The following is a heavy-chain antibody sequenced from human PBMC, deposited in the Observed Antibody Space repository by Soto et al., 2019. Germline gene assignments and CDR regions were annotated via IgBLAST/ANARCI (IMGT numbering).Heavy chain of an antibody. J-gene: IGHJ4*02. CDR3: ASVDTALYYFDY. Sequence: TSETLSLTCAVSGGSISSGGYSWSWIRQPPGKGLEWIGYIYHSGSTYYNPSLKSRVTISVDRSKNQFSLKLSSVTAADTAVYYCASVDTALYYFDYWGQGTLVTVSS. D-gene: IGHD5-18*01. CDR1: GGSISSGGYS. CDR2: IYHSGST. V-gene: IGHV4-30-2*01.